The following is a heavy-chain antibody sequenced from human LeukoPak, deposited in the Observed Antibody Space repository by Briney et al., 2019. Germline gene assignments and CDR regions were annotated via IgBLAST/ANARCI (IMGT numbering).Heavy chain of an antibody. CDR1: GGSISSGDYY. Sequence: PSETLSLTCTVSGGSISSGDYYWSWLRQPPGKGLEWIGYIYYSGSTYYNPSLKSRVTISVDTSKNQFSLKLSSVTAADTAVYYCARGSPSGYSYGLDYWGQGTLVTVSS. CDR2: IYYSGST. CDR3: ARGSPSGYSYGLDY. D-gene: IGHD5-18*01. J-gene: IGHJ4*02. V-gene: IGHV4-30-4*01.